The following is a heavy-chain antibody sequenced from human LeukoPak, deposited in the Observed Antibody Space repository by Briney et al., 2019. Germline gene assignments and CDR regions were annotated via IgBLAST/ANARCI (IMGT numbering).Heavy chain of an antibody. D-gene: IGHD3-22*01. V-gene: IGHV1-2*02. CDR3: ARVGDYYDSSGYRLHYFDY. J-gene: IGHJ4*02. CDR1: GYTFTGYY. CDR2: INPNSGGT. Sequence: GASVKVSCKASGYTFTGYYMHWVRQAPGQGLEWMGWINPNSGGTNYAQKLQGRVTMTTDTSTSTAYMELRSLRSDDTAVYYCARVGDYYDSSGYRLHYFDYWGQGTLVTVSS.